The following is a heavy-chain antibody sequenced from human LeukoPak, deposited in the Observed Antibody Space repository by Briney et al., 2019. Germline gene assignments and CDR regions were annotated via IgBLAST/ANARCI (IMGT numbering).Heavy chain of an antibody. CDR2: ISAYNGNT. Sequence: ASVTVSCKASGYTFTSYGISWVRQAPGQGLEWMGWISAYNGNTNYAQKLQGRVTMTTDTSTSTAYMELRSLRSDDTAVYYCARSSDSSGYYYAPIDYWGQGNLVTVSS. D-gene: IGHD3-22*01. CDR1: GYTFTSYG. V-gene: IGHV1-18*01. J-gene: IGHJ4*02. CDR3: ARSSDSSGYYYAPIDY.